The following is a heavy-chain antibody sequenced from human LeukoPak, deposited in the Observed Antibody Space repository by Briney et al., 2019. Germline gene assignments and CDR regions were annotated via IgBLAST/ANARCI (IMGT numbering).Heavy chain of an antibody. D-gene: IGHD3-22*01. Sequence: SETLSLTCIVSGGSISRYYWNWIRQPPGERLEWIGWIHYSGSTTYNPSLESRVTMSVDTFKNHVSLKMTSVTAADTATYYCARWGYFDSSGYFVVEYWGQGALVTVSS. V-gene: IGHV4-59*01. CDR1: GGSISRYY. CDR3: ARWGYFDSSGYFVVEY. CDR2: IHYSGST. J-gene: IGHJ4*02.